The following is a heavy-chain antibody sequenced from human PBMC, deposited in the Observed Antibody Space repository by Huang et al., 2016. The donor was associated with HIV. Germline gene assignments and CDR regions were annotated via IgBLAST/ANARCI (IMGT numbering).Heavy chain of an antibody. CDR2: SIPLFKTT. CDR3: AKSHINYPADS. J-gene: IGHJ4*02. V-gene: IGHV1-69*13. D-gene: IGHD3-10*01. CDR1: GGTFSNHA. Sequence: QVQLLQSGAEVRKPGSSVTVSCKASGGTFSNHAFSWLRQAPGQGLEWVGGSIPLFKTTNDAQKFQARGTITADESRNTAYMELSSLRSQDTATYYCAKSHINYPADSWGQGTLVIVSS.